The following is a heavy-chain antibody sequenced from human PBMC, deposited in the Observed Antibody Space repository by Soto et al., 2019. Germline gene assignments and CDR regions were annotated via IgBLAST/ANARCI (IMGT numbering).Heavy chain of an antibody. CDR2: ISGSGGST. CDR1: GFTFSSYA. D-gene: IGHD3-16*02. J-gene: IGHJ4*02. Sequence: GGSLRLSCAASGFTFSSYAMSWVRQAPGKGLEWVSAISGSGGSTYYADSVKGRFPISRDNSKNTLYLQMNSLRAEDTAVYYCAKDWESPTFGGLIADLASFDYWGQGTLVTVSS. V-gene: IGHV3-23*01. CDR3: AKDWESPTFGGLIADLASFDY.